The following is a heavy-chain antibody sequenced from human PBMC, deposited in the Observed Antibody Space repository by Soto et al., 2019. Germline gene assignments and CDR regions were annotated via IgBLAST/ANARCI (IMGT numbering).Heavy chain of an antibody. CDR2: INAGNGNT. CDR3: ARPGIAVAGPLGY. CDR1: GYTFTSYA. J-gene: IGHJ4*02. Sequence: ASVKVSCKASGYTFTSYAMHWVRQAPGQRLEWMGWINAGNGNTKYSQKFQGRVTITRDTSASTAYMELSSLRSEDTAVYYCARPGIAVAGPLGYWGQGTLVNVSS. V-gene: IGHV1-3*01. D-gene: IGHD6-19*01.